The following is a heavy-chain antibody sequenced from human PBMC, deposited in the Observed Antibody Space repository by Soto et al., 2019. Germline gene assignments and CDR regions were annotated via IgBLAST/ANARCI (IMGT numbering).Heavy chain of an antibody. J-gene: IGHJ4*02. Sequence: EVQLLESGGGLVQPGGSLRLSCAASGFTFSSYAMSWVRQAPGKGLEGVSAISGSGGSTYYADSVKGRFTISRDNSKNTLYLQMNSLRAEDTAVYYCANCGGDHSLYYFDYWGQGTLVTVSS. CDR3: ANCGGDHSLYYFDY. V-gene: IGHV3-23*01. D-gene: IGHD2-21*02. CDR2: ISGSGGST. CDR1: GFTFSSYA.